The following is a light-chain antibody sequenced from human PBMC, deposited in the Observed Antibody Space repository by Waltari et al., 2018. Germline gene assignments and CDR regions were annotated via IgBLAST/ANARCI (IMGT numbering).Light chain of an antibody. CDR3: HQSSSLPYT. CDR2: YAS. Sequence: EVVLTQSPDFQSVTPQEKVTITCRASQSIGSSIHWYQQKPDQSPKLPIKYASQAISGVPSRFSGSGSGTAFTLTINGLEAEDAAAYYCHQSSSLPYTFGQGTKLEIK. V-gene: IGKV6D-21*02. CDR1: QSIGSS. J-gene: IGKJ2*01.